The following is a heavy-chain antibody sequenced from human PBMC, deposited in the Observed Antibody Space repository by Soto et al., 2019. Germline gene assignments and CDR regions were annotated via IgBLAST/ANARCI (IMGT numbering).Heavy chain of an antibody. CDR3: VGGWGSLVHRSCLEF. J-gene: IGHJ3*01. D-gene: IGHD3-3*01. CDR1: GFTFRQYG. V-gene: IGHV3-33*01. Sequence: QVQLVESGGGVFQPGTSLRLSCAASGFTFRQYGMHWVRQAPGKGLEWVAVIFYDGTEQYYADSVKGRFAISRDKPGNMVYLQMTSLRAEDTGVYYCVGGWGSLVHRSCLEFWGQGTTVVVSS. CDR2: IFYDGTEQ.